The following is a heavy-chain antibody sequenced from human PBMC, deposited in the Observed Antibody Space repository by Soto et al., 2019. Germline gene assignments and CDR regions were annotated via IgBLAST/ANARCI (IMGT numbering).Heavy chain of an antibody. D-gene: IGHD6-13*01. CDR3: AKAHTYAGTRSYYYYYYGMDV. Sequence: GGSLRLSCASSGFTFSSYAMSLVRQAPGKGLEWVSAISGSGGSTYYADSVKGRFTISRDNSKNTLYLQMNSLRAEDTAVYYCAKAHTYAGTRSYYYYYYGMDVWGQGTTVTVSS. V-gene: IGHV3-23*01. CDR2: ISGSGGST. CDR1: GFTFSSYA. J-gene: IGHJ6*02.